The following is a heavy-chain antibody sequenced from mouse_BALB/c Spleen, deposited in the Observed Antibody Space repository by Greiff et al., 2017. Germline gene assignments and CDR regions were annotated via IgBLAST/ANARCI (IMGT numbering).Heavy chain of an antibody. D-gene: IGHD2-1*01. CDR1: GYSITSGYY. J-gene: IGHJ2*01. CDR2: ISYDGSN. V-gene: IGHV3-6*02. Sequence: EVKLVESGPGLVKPSQSLSLTCSVTGYSITSGYYWNWIRQFPGNKLEWMGYISYDGSNNYNPSLKNRISITRDTSKNQFFLKLNSVTTEDTATYYCARRDLLPFDYWGQGTTLTVSS. CDR3: ARRDLLPFDY.